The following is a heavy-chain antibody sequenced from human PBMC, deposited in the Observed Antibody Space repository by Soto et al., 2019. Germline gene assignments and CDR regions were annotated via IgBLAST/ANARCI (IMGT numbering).Heavy chain of an antibody. Sequence: PSETLSLTCTVSGGSISSYYWSWIRQPPGKGLEWIGYIYYSGSTNYNPSLKSRVTISVDTSKNQFSLKLSSVTAADTAVYYCARGPRSVQYLPLGYCSSTSCSWSPLDYWGQGTLVTVSS. CDR3: ARGPRSVQYLPLGYCSSTSCSWSPLDY. CDR2: IYYSGST. D-gene: IGHD2-2*01. CDR1: GGSISSYY. J-gene: IGHJ4*02. V-gene: IGHV4-59*08.